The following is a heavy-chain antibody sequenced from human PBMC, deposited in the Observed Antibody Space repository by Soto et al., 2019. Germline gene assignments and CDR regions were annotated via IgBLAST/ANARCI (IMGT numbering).Heavy chain of an antibody. Sequence: SVKVSCKASGGTFSSYAISWVRQAPGQGLEWMGGIIPIFGTANYAQKFQGRVTITADKSTSTAYMELSSLRSEDTAVYYCARTGISVAGTRFDYWGQGTLVTVSS. D-gene: IGHD6-19*01. J-gene: IGHJ4*02. V-gene: IGHV1-69*06. CDR1: GGTFSSYA. CDR3: ARTGISVAGTRFDY. CDR2: IIPIFGTA.